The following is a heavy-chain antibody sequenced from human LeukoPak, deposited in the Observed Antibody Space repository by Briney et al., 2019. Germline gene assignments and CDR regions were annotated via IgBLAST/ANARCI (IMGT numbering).Heavy chain of an antibody. V-gene: IGHV3-30-3*01. J-gene: IGHJ4*02. Sequence: GRSLRLSCAASGFTFSSYAMHWVRQAPGKGLEWVAVISYDGSNKYYADSVKGRFTISRDNSKNTLYLQMNSLRAEDTAVYYCARELEQWLVLSYWGQGTLVTASS. CDR1: GFTFSSYA. CDR2: ISYDGSNK. CDR3: ARELEQWLVLSY. D-gene: IGHD6-19*01.